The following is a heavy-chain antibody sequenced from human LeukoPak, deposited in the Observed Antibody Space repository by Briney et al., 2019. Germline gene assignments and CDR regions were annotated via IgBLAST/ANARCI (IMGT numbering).Heavy chain of an antibody. J-gene: IGHJ4*02. D-gene: IGHD5-18*01. Sequence: GGSLRLSCAASGFTFSTYAMHWVRQAPDKGLEWDGLISYDGDNKYYADSVKGRFTISRDNSKITLYLQMNSLRVEDTTVYYCARDETKRGYRYGTSPFDYWGQGTLVPVSS. CDR2: ISYDGDNK. CDR3: ARDETKRGYRYGTSPFDY. V-gene: IGHV3-30*04. CDR1: GFTFSTYA.